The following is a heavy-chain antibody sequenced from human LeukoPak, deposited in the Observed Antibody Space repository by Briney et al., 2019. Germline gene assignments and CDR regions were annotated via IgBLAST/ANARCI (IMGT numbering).Heavy chain of an antibody. V-gene: IGHV1-69*04. J-gene: IGHJ4*02. CDR1: GGTFSSYA. Sequence: SVKVSCKASGGTFSSYAISWVRQAPGQGLEWMGRIIPILGIANYAQKFQGRVTITADKSTSTAYMELSSLRSEDTAVYYCASAAAVITYFDYWGQGTLVIVSS. CDR3: ASAAAVITYFDY. CDR2: IIPILGIA. D-gene: IGHD6-13*01.